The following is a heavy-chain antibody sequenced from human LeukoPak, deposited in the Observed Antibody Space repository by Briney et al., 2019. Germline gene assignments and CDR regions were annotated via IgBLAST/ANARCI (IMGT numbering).Heavy chain of an antibody. CDR2: INRDGSEK. J-gene: IGHJ6*03. CDR3: AKVRDGQRLYYYYYMDV. D-gene: IGHD1-1*01. Sequence: GGSLRLSCNTSGFTFSSYWMSWVRQAPGKGLEWVANINRDGSEKKYVDSVQGRFTISRDNTKNALYLQMIGLRAEDTAVYYCAKVRDGQRLYYYYYMDVWGKGTTVTVSS. CDR1: GFTFSSYW. V-gene: IGHV3-7*03.